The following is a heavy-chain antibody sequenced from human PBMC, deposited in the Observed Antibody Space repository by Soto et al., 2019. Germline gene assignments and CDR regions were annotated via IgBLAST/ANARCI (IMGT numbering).Heavy chain of an antibody. CDR2: INSDGSST. Sequence: PGGSLRLSCAASGFTFSSYWMHWVRQAPGKGLVWVSRINSDGSSTSYADSVEGRFTISRDNAKNTLYLQMNSLRAEDTAVYYCARAWPNPRAAAFDIWGQGTMVTVSS. CDR1: GFTFSSYW. V-gene: IGHV3-74*01. CDR3: ARAWPNPRAAAFDI. J-gene: IGHJ3*02.